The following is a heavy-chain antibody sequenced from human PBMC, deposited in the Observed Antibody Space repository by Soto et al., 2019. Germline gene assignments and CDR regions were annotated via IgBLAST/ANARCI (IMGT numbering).Heavy chain of an antibody. D-gene: IGHD7-27*01. CDR3: ARHSRGEELTGVLFYYYYYGMDV. CDR1: GGSISSSSYY. J-gene: IGHJ6*02. Sequence: SVTLSLTCTVSGGSISSSSYYWGWIRQPPGKGLEWIGSIYYSGSTYYNPSLKSRVTISVDTSKNQFSLKLSSVTAADTAVYYCARHSRGEELTGVLFYYYYYGMDVWGQGTTVTVSS. V-gene: IGHV4-39*01. CDR2: IYYSGST.